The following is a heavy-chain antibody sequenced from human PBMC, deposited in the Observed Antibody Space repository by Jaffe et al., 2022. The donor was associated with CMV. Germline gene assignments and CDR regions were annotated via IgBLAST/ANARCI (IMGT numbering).Heavy chain of an antibody. J-gene: IGHJ2*01. Sequence: EVQLVESGGGLVQPGGSLRLSCAASGFTFSSYWMHWVRQAPGKGLVWVSRINSDGSSTSYADSVKGRFTISRDNAKNTLYLQMNSLRAEDTAVYYCARDVRPPPFSRTGYDYGGGYFDLWGRGTLVTVSS. CDR3: ARDVRPPPFSRTGYDYGGGYFDL. V-gene: IGHV3-74*01. CDR2: INSDGSST. CDR1: GFTFSSYW. D-gene: IGHD5-12*01.